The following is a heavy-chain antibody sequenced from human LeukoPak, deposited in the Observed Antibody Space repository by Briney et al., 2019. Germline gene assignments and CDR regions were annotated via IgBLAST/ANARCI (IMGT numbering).Heavy chain of an antibody. CDR3: ARGSGSSSWYYLDY. Sequence: ASVTVSFMASGYTFTDYYLHWVRQAPGQGREGMGWINPKSGVSNYAQKFQGSVSMTSDTSITTAYMELSRLRSDDSAVYYCARGSGSSSWYYLDYWGQGALVTVSS. CDR2: INPKSGVS. CDR1: GYTFTDYY. D-gene: IGHD6-13*01. V-gene: IGHV1-2*02. J-gene: IGHJ4*02.